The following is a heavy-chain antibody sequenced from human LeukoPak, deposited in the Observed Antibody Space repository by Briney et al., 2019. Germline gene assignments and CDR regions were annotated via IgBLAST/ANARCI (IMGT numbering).Heavy chain of an antibody. CDR1: GGSISSYY. J-gene: IGHJ6*02. CDR3: ARGRWYYYGSGSYFSFRYYYGMDV. CDR2: INHSGST. V-gene: IGHV4-34*01. D-gene: IGHD3-10*01. Sequence: SETLSLTCTVSGGSISSYYWSWIRQPAGKGLEWIGEINHSGSTNYNPSLKSRVTISVDTSKNQFSLKLSSVTAADTAVYYCARGRWYYYGSGSYFSFRYYYGMDVWGQGTTVTVSS.